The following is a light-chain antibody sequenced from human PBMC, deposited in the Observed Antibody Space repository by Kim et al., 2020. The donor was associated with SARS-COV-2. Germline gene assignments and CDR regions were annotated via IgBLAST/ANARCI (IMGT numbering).Light chain of an antibody. CDR2: SNS. CDR1: SANIGRNT. V-gene: IGLV1-44*01. CDR3: AAWDDSLNGVA. Sequence: GQRVTTCCSGSSANIGRNTVNWYQQLPGTAPNLLIYSNSQRPSGVPDRFSGSKSGTSASLAISGLQSEDEADYYCAAWDDSLNGVAFGGGTKLTVL. J-gene: IGLJ2*01.